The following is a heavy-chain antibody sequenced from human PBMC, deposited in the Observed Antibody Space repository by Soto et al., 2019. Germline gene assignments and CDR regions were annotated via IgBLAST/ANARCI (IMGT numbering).Heavy chain of an antibody. J-gene: IGHJ6*02. CDR2: IRAYNGNT. V-gene: IGHV1-18*01. CDR3: ARDLPTMDV. CDR1: GYTFTSYG. Sequence: QVQLVQSGAEVKKPGASVKVSCKASGYTFTSYGISWVRQAPGQGLEWMGWIRAYNGNTNYAQKRRSRIAMTTDPSTSTAYMELRSLRSEDTAVYYCARDLPTMDVWGQGTTVTVSS.